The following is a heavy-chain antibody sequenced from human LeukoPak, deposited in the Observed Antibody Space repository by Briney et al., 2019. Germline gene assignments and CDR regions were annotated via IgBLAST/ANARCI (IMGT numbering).Heavy chain of an antibody. D-gene: IGHD2-15*01. CDR3: ARDTVVVVPYGMDV. J-gene: IGHJ6*02. CDR2: MNPNSGNT. V-gene: IGHV1-8*01. Sequence: ASVKVSCKASGYTFTSYDINWVRQATGQGLEWMGWMNPNSGNTGYAQKFQGRVTMTRNTSISTAYMELSSLRSEDTAVYYCARDTVVVVPYGMDVWGQGTTVTVSS. CDR1: GYTFTSYD.